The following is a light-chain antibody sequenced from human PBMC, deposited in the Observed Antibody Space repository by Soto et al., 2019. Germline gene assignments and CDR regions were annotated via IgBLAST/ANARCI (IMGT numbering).Light chain of an antibody. CDR3: QQYHRYPRT. V-gene: IGKV1-5*03. Sequence: DIQMTQSPSTLSASVGDRVTITCRASQSISSWLAWYQQKPGKAPKLLIYKASSLESGVPSRFSGSGSGTEFTHTIRILRADDSATYCCQQYHRYPRTFGRGTKVEIK. J-gene: IGKJ1*01. CDR1: QSISSW. CDR2: KAS.